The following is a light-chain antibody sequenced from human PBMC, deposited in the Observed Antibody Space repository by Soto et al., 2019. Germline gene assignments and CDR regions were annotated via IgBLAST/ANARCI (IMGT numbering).Light chain of an antibody. Sequence: IQLTQSPSSLSASVGDRVTIACLSSQGISSALAWYQQKPGKAPKLLIYAASSLQSGVPSRFSGSGSGTDFTLTISSLQPEDFATYYCQQANSFPSITFGQGTRLEIK. CDR3: QQANSFPSIT. J-gene: IGKJ5*01. V-gene: IGKV1-12*02. CDR1: QGISSA. CDR2: AAS.